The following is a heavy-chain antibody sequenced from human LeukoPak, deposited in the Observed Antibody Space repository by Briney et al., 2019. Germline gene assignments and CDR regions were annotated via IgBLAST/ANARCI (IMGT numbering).Heavy chain of an antibody. Sequence: GGSLRLSCAASGFTFRSYAMSWVRQAPGKGLDWVSAISGSGGSTFYADSVKGRFTISRDNSKNTLYLQMNSLRAEDTAVYYCAKDQWERGADDAFDIWGQGTMVTVSS. CDR1: GFTFRSYA. V-gene: IGHV3-23*01. J-gene: IGHJ3*02. CDR3: AKDQWERGADDAFDI. D-gene: IGHD1-26*01. CDR2: ISGSGGST.